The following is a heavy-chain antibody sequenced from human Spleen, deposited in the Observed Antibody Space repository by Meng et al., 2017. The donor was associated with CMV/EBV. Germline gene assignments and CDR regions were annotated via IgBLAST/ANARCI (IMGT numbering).Heavy chain of an antibody. CDR1: GFTFTSYA. D-gene: IGHD6-19*01. Sequence: GGSLRLSCAASGFTFTSYAMSWVRQAPGKGLEWVSGISGSGGSTYYADSVKGRFTISRDNSKNTLFLQMNSLRAEDTAIYYCAKGYSSGPEWGQGTLVTVSS. J-gene: IGHJ4*02. V-gene: IGHV3-23*01. CDR3: AKGYSSGPE. CDR2: ISGSGGST.